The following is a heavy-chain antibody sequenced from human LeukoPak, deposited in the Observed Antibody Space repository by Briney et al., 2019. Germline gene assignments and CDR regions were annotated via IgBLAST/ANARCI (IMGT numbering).Heavy chain of an antibody. D-gene: IGHD4-17*01. V-gene: IGHV1-69*04. CDR1: GYTLTELS. CDR2: IIPILGIA. Sequence: AASVKVSCKVSGYTLTELSMHWVRQAPGQGLEWMGRIIPILGIANYAQKFQGRVTITADKSTSTAYMELSSLRSEDTAVYYCARDLDYGDYVLGYWGQGTLVTVSS. J-gene: IGHJ4*02. CDR3: ARDLDYGDYVLGY.